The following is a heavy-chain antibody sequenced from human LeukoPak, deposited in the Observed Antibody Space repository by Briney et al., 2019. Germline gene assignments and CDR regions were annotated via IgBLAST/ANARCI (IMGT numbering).Heavy chain of an antibody. V-gene: IGHV5-51*01. Sequence: GESLQISCKGSGXRFTSYWIGWVRQMPRKGLEYVGIIHPGDSDTRYSPSFQGQVTISVDRSSSTAYIQWSRLKASDTAMYYCATHPGGLQSGFDNWGQGTLVTVSS. CDR1: GXRFTSYW. CDR3: ATHPGGLQSGFDN. D-gene: IGHD5-24*01. CDR2: IHPGDSDT. J-gene: IGHJ4*02.